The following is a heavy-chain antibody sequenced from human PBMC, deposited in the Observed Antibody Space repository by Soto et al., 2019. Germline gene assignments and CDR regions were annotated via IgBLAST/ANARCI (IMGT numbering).Heavy chain of an antibody. CDR3: ARGPRPIITARGTTWSAP. Sequence: QVQLQQWGAGLLKPSETLSLTCAVYGGSFSGYYWSWIRQPPGKGLEWIGEINHSGSTNYNPSLRSRVTISVDPSKNQFPRKRSSVTAADTAVYYCARGPRPIITARGTTWSAPWGQGPLVTVSS. CDR2: INHSGST. D-gene: IGHD3-22*01. V-gene: IGHV4-34*01. J-gene: IGHJ5*02. CDR1: GGSFSGYY.